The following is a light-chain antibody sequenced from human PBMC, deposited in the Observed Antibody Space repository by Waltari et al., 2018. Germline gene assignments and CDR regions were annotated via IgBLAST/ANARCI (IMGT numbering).Light chain of an antibody. CDR1: QSVSTT. J-gene: IGKJ2*01. V-gene: IGKV3-15*01. CDR3: QQFDNWS. Sequence: EIVMTQSPATLSVSPGERATLSCRASQSVSTTLAWYQQKPGQAPRLLIYGASTRATGIPARFSGSGSGTEFTLTISSLQSADFAIYYCQQFDNWSFGQGTKLDIK. CDR2: GAS.